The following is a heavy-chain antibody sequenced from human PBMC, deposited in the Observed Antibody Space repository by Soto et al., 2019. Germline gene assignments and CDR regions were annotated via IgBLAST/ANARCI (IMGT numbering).Heavy chain of an antibody. CDR3: ARDQGANRFDF. J-gene: IGHJ4*02. Sequence: GASVKVSCKASGYTFTSYGISWVRQAPGQGLEWMGWISAYDGNTNYAQRLQGRVTMTTDTSTSTAYMELRSLRSDDPAVYYYARDQGANRFDFWGQGTLVTVSS. V-gene: IGHV1-18*01. CDR1: GYTFTSYG. CDR2: ISAYDGNT. D-gene: IGHD1-26*01.